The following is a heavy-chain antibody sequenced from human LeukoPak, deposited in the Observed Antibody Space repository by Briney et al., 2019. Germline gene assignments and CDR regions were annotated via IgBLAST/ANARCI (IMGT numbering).Heavy chain of an antibody. V-gene: IGHV3-53*01. CDR3: ARQRKSIQLWYVDY. J-gene: IGHJ4*02. D-gene: IGHD5-18*01. CDR1: GFTVSRNY. CDR2: IYSGGST. Sequence: PGGSLRLSCAASGFTVSRNYMSCVRHAPGKGLEWVSVIYSGGSTYYADSVKGRFTISRDNFKNTLYLQMNSLRAEDTAVYYCARQRKSIQLWYVDYWGQGTMVTVSS.